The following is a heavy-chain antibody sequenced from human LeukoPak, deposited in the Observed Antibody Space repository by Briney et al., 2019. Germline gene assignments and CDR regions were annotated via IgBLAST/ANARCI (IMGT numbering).Heavy chain of an antibody. CDR3: ARALSQYCRGGDCYSGHYYYYMDV. Sequence: KPGGSLRLSCAASGFTFSDYCMSWIRQAPGKGLEWVSYISSTSDTIYYADSVKGRFTISRDNAKTSLSLQMNSLRAEDTAVYYCARALSQYCRGGDCYSGHYYYYMDVWGKGTTVTVSS. CDR1: GFTFSDYC. J-gene: IGHJ6*03. D-gene: IGHD2-15*01. CDR2: ISSTSDTI. V-gene: IGHV3-11*01.